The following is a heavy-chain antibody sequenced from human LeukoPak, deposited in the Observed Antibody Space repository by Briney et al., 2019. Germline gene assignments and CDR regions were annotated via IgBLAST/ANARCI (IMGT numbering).Heavy chain of an antibody. V-gene: IGHV4-34*01. CDR1: GGSFSGYY. CDR3: ARGFSSSNSTTQFDY. Sequence: SETLSLTCAVYGGSFSGYYWSWIRQPPGKGLEWIGEINYSGSTNYNPSLKGRVTISVDTSKNQFSLKLSSVTAADTAVYYCARGFSSSNSTTQFDYWGQGTLVTVSS. J-gene: IGHJ4*02. D-gene: IGHD6-13*01. CDR2: INYSGST.